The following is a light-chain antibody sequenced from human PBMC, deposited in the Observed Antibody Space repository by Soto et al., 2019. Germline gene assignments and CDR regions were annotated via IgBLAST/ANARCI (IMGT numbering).Light chain of an antibody. CDR2: DAS. CDR1: QGIRNE. J-gene: IGKJ4*01. CDR3: QQYDNLPLT. V-gene: IGKV1-33*01. Sequence: IQMTQSPSSLSASVGDRVTITCRASQGIRNELGWYQQKPGKAPKLLIYDASNLETGVPSRFSGSGSGTDFTFTISSLQPEDIATYYCQQYDNLPLTFGGGTKVDIK.